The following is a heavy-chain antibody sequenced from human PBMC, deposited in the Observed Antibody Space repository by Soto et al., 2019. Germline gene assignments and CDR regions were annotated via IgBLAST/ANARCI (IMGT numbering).Heavy chain of an antibody. D-gene: IGHD2-2*02. Sequence: QVQLVQSGAEVKKPGSSVKVSCKASGGTFSSYAISWVRQAPGQGLEWMGGIIPIFGTANYAQKFQGRVTTTADESTSTAYMELSSLRSEDTAVYYCARERYCSSTSCYTFGAFDIWGQGTMVTVSS. CDR2: IIPIFGTA. J-gene: IGHJ3*02. V-gene: IGHV1-69*01. CDR3: ARERYCSSTSCYTFGAFDI. CDR1: GGTFSSYA.